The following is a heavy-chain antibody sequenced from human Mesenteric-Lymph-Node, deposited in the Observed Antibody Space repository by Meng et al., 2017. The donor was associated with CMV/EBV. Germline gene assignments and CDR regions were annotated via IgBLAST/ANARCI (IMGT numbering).Heavy chain of an antibody. J-gene: IGHJ3*02. D-gene: IGHD3-22*01. CDR2: IEPNSGGT. V-gene: IGHV1-2*02. CDR1: GFIDYY. CDR3: AREYYDSSGYPLAFDI. Sequence: ASVKVSCKTSGFIDYYLDWVRQAPGQGLEWMGWIEPNSGGTNYAQKFQGRVTMTRDTSISTAYMELRSLRSDDTAVYYCAREYYDSSGYPLAFDIWGQGTMVTVSS.